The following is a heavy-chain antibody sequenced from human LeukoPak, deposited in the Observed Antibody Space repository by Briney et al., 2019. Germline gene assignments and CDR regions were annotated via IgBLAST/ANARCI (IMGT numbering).Heavy chain of an antibody. D-gene: IGHD2-15*01. J-gene: IGHJ4*02. Sequence: AGGSLRLSCAASGFTVSSSYMSWVRQAPGKGLEWVSVIYSGGSTYYADSVKGRFTISRDNSKNTLYLQMNSLRAEDTAVYYCATQNYCSGGSCYSIYFDYWGQGTLVTVSS. CDR2: IYSGGST. CDR3: ATQNYCSGGSCYSIYFDY. CDR1: GFTVSSSY. V-gene: IGHV3-66*02.